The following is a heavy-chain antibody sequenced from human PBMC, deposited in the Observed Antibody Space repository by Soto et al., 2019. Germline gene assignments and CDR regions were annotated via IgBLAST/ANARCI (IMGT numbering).Heavy chain of an antibody. CDR2: IWYDGSNK. CDR1: GFIFSDYG. Sequence: QVQLVESGGGVVQPGRSLRLSCAASGFIFSDYGMHWVRQAPGKGLEWVAAIWYDGSNKYYADSVKGRFTIARDNSENTVYLQMNSLRAEDTAVYYCARGGVGRVPTIAGGPWVQGTLVTVSS. CDR3: ARGGVGRVPTIAGGP. V-gene: IGHV3-33*01. D-gene: IGHD5-12*01. J-gene: IGHJ5*02.